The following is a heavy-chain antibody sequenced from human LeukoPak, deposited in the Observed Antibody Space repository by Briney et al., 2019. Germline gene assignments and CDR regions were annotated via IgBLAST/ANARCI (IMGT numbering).Heavy chain of an antibody. V-gene: IGHV3-23*01. CDR3: ARDPNGDYIGAFDM. CDR2: ISGSTTTT. J-gene: IGHJ3*02. CDR1: GFSFSNYA. D-gene: IGHD4-17*01. Sequence: GGSLRLSCAASGFSFSNYAMTWVRQAPGKGLEWVSMISGSTTTTYYADSVKGRFTISRDNSKYTLYLQMNSLRAEDTAVYYCARDPNGDYIGAFDMWGPGTMVTVSS.